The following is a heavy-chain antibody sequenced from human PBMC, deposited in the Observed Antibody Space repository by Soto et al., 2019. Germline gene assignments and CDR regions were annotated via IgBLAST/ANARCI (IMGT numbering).Heavy chain of an antibody. CDR3: ARDAVWFGELSTHFDY. D-gene: IGHD3-10*01. Sequence: VQLVESGGGVVQPGRSLRLSCAASGFTFSSYGMHWVRQAPGKGLEWVAVIWYDGSNKYYADSVKGRFTISRDNSKNTLYLQMNSLRAEDTAVYYCARDAVWFGELSTHFDYWDQGTLVTVSS. J-gene: IGHJ4*02. CDR1: GFTFSSYG. CDR2: IWYDGSNK. V-gene: IGHV3-33*01.